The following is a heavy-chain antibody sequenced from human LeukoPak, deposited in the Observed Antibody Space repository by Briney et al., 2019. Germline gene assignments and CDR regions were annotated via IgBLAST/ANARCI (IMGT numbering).Heavy chain of an antibody. D-gene: IGHD2-15*01. Sequence: PSETLSLTCTVSGGSLSSSSYYWGWIRQPPGKGLEWIGSIHYSGSTYYNPSLNSRVTISVDTSNNHFSLRLSSVTAADTAVYYCARLGYCSGGTCYSEGIDYWGQGTLGTVSP. CDR3: ARLGYCSGGTCYSEGIDY. CDR2: IHYSGST. J-gene: IGHJ4*02. CDR1: GGSLSSSSYY. V-gene: IGHV4-39*07.